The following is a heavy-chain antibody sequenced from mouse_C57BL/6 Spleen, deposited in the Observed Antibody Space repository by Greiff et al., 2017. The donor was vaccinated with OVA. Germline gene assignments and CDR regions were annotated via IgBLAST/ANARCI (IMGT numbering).Heavy chain of an antibody. V-gene: IGHV3-6*01. Sequence: VQLQQSGPGLVKPSQSLSLTCSVTGYSITSGYYWNWIRQFPGNKLEWMGYISYDGSNNYNPSLKNRISITRDTSKNQFFLKLNSVTTEDTATYYCARRGSSSGWFAYWGQGTLVTVSA. CDR2: ISYDGSN. J-gene: IGHJ3*01. CDR3: ARRGSSSGWFAY. D-gene: IGHD1-1*01. CDR1: GYSITSGYY.